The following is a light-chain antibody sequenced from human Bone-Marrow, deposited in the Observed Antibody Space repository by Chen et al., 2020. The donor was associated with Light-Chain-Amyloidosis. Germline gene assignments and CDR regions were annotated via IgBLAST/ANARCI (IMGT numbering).Light chain of an antibody. CDR3: QQYGTAPLT. CDR1: QTLSSNY. Sequence: EIVLTQSPGTLSLSPGEGANLSCRASQTLSSNYLTWYQQKFGQAPRLLIYGSSSRATGIPDRFTGSGSRTDFTLTINRLEPEDFAMYYCQQYGTAPLTFGGGTKVEIK. V-gene: IGKV3-20*01. CDR2: GSS. J-gene: IGKJ4*01.